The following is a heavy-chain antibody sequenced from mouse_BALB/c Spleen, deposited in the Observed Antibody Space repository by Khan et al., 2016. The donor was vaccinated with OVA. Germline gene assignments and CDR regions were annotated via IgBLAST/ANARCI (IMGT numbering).Heavy chain of an antibody. J-gene: IGHJ4*01. V-gene: IGHV1S34*01. Sequence: LVKTGASVKISCKASGYSFSGYYIHWVKQSHGKSLEWIGYISCYNGATSYNQKFRGKATFTADTSSRTAYMQFNSLTSEDSAVYYGARDGYYYAKDYGGQGTSVTVSS. D-gene: IGHD2-3*01. CDR1: GYSFSGYY. CDR3: ARDGYYYAKDY. CDR2: ISCYNGAT.